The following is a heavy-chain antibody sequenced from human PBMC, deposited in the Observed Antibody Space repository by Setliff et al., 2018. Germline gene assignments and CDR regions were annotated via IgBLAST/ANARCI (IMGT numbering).Heavy chain of an antibody. CDR3: ARGRNVAARLLDS. J-gene: IGHJ4*02. V-gene: IGHV4-34*01. CDR1: GGTFSDYY. Sequence: SETLSLTCSAFGGTFSDYYWTWIRQPPGKGLEWIGEINQSGSSNYNPSIKSRVTISIDTSKNQFSLNLKSATATDTAVYFCARGRNVAARLLDSWGQGTLVTVSS. D-gene: IGHD6-6*01. CDR2: INQSGSS.